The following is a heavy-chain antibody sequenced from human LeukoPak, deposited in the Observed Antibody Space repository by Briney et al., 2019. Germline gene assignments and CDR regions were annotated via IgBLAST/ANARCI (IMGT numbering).Heavy chain of an antibody. CDR3: AREPANLYDSSGYYFDY. D-gene: IGHD3-22*01. CDR2: IYYSGST. Sequence: SQTLPLTCTVSGGSISSGGYYWSWIRQHPGKGLEWIGYIYYSGSTYYNPSLKSRVTISVDTSKNQFSLKLSSVTAADTAVYYCAREPANLYDSSGYYFDYWGQGTLVTVSS. V-gene: IGHV4-31*03. J-gene: IGHJ4*02. CDR1: GGSISSGGYY.